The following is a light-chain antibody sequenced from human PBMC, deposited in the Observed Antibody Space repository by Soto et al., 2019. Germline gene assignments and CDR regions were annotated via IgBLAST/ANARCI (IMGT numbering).Light chain of an antibody. J-gene: IGLJ1*01. Sequence: QSALTQPASVSGSPGQSITISCTGTSSDVGGYNYVSWYQHHPGKAPKLMIYEVSNRPSGVSNRFSGCKSGNTASLTISGLQAEDEADYYCTSYTSSSSLDVFGTRTKLTVL. CDR3: TSYTSSSSLDV. V-gene: IGLV2-14*01. CDR2: EVS. CDR1: SSDVGGYNY.